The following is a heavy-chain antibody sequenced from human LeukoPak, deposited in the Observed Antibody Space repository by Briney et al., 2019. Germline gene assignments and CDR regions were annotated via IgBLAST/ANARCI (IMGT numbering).Heavy chain of an antibody. CDR2: IIPIFGTA. CDR3: ARSATHRLTWTDRSQWLPLDY. V-gene: IGHV1-69*05. CDR1: GGTFSSYA. J-gene: IGHJ4*02. D-gene: IGHD5-18*01. Sequence: ASVKVSCKASGGTFSSYAISWVRQAPGQGLEWMGGIIPIFGTANYAQKFQGRVTMTTDTSTNTAYMELRSLRSDDTAVYYCARSATHRLTWTDRSQWLPLDYWGQGTLVTVSS.